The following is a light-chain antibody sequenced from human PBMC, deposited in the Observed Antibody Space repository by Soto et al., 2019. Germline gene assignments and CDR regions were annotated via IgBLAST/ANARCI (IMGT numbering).Light chain of an antibody. J-gene: IGLJ2*01. CDR2: GNS. CDR3: QSYDSSLSVV. Sequence: QSVLTQPPSLSGAPGQRVTISCTGSSSNIGAGYDVHWYQQLPGTAPKLLIYGNSNRPSGVPDRFSGSKSGTSASLAITGLKAEDEADYYCQSYDSSLSVVFGGGTQLTVL. V-gene: IGLV1-40*01. CDR1: SSNIGAGYD.